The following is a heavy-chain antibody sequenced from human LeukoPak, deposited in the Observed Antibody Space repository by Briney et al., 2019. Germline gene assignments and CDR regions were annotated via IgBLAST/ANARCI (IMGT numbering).Heavy chain of an antibody. Sequence: ASVKVSCKASGYTFTGYYMHWVRQAPGQGLEWMGRINPNSGGTNYAQKFQGRVTMTRDPSISTAYMEMSRLRCDDTAVYYCARHASEYDISGYLFFFDYWGLGTLVSVSS. J-gene: IGHJ4*02. CDR3: ARHASEYDISGYLFFFDY. D-gene: IGHD3-22*01. V-gene: IGHV1-2*06. CDR2: INPNSGGT. CDR1: GYTFTGYY.